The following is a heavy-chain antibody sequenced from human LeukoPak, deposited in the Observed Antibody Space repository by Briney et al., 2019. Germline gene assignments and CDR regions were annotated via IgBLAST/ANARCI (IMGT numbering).Heavy chain of an antibody. CDR3: ARASSWYSASYYFDY. D-gene: IGHD2-15*01. V-gene: IGHV4-59*08. CDR1: GGSISSYY. CDR2: IYYSGST. Sequence: SETLSLTCTVSGGSISSYYWSWIRQPPGKGLEWIGYIYYSGSTNYNPSLKSRVTISVDTSKNQFSLKLSSVTAADTAVYYCARASSWYSASYYFDYWGQGTLVTVSS. J-gene: IGHJ4*02.